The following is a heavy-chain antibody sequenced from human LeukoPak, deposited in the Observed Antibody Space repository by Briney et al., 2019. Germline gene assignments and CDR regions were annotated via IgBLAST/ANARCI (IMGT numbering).Heavy chain of an antibody. CDR3: TRDRSRAEDD. V-gene: IGHV3-11*04. CDR1: GFVFSDYC. Sequence: GGSLRLSCAASGFVFSDYCMTWIRQAPGKGLEWVAHIDVRGDSILYADSVKGRFTISRDSAKNSLYLQMNSLRGEDTAVYYCTRDRSRAEDDWGQGTLVTVSS. D-gene: IGHD1-14*01. CDR2: IDVRGDSI. J-gene: IGHJ4*02.